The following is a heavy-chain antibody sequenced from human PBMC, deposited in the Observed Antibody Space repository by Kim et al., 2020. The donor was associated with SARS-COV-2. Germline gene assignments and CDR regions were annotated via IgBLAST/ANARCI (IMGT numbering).Heavy chain of an antibody. CDR3: ARDSEGYYAPGAFDI. V-gene: IGHV4-59*13. CDR2: IYYSGST. CDR1: GGSISSYY. Sequence: SETLSLTCTVSGGSISSYYWSWIRQPPGKGLEWIGYIYYSGSTNYNPSLKSRVTISVDTSKNQFSLKLSSVTAADTAVYYCARDSEGYYAPGAFDIWGQGTMVTVSS. J-gene: IGHJ3*02. D-gene: IGHD2-2*01.